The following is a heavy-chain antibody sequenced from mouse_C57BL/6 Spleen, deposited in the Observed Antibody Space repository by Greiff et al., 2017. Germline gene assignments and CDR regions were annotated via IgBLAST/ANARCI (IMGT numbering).Heavy chain of an antibody. Sequence: VQLQQPGAELVKPGASVKMSCKASGYTFTSYWITWVKQRPGQGLEWIGDIYPGSGSTNYNEKFKSKATLTGDTSSSTAYMQLSSLTSEDSAVYYCARSLLLLQAYWGQGTLVTVSA. CDR2: IYPGSGST. D-gene: IGHD1-1*01. CDR3: ARSLLLLQAY. V-gene: IGHV1-55*01. CDR1: GYTFTSYW. J-gene: IGHJ3*01.